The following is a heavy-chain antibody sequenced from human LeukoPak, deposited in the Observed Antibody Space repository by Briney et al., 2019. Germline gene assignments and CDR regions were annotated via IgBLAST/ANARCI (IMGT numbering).Heavy chain of an antibody. Sequence: ASVKVSCKASGYTFTSYGISWVRQAPGQGLEWMGWFSAYNGNTNYAQKLQGRVTMTTDTSTSTAYMELRSLRSDDTAVYYCARAKEGTMVRGVIMPYYYYGMDVWGQGTTVTVSS. CDR3: ARAKEGTMVRGVIMPYYYYGMDV. CDR2: FSAYNGNT. J-gene: IGHJ6*02. V-gene: IGHV1-18*01. D-gene: IGHD3-10*01. CDR1: GYTFTSYG.